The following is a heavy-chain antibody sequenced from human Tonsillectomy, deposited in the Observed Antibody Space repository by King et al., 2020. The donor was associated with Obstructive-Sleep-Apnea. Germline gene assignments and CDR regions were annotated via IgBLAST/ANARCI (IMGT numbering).Heavy chain of an antibody. J-gene: IGHJ4*02. CDR1: GFTFSNYV. CDR2: ISGSAGST. D-gene: IGHD3-22*01. CDR3: AGRYYDSAGYYYGFDH. V-gene: IGHV3-23*04. Sequence: VQLVESGGGLVQPGGSLRLSCAASGFTFSNYVMSWVRQAPGKGLEWGSSISGSAGSTYYADSVKGRFTISRDNSKNTLYLQMNSRRAEDTAVFYCAGRYYDSAGYYYGFDHWGQGTLVTVSS.